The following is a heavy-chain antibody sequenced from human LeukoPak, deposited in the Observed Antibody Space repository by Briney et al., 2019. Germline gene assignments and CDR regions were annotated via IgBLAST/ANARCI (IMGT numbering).Heavy chain of an antibody. CDR1: CGSLSSHY. V-gene: IGHV4-59*11. CDR3: ARFSSGCSTSSCYSTY. CDR2: IHDTGST. D-gene: IGHD2-2*01. J-gene: IGHJ4*02. Sequence: SETLSLTCSVSCGSLSSHYWSWIRQPPGKGLELIGHIHDTGSTFYNPSLRGRVTISLDTSNNQFSLKLTSMTAADTAVYYCARFSSGCSTSSCYSTYWGQGTLVTVS.